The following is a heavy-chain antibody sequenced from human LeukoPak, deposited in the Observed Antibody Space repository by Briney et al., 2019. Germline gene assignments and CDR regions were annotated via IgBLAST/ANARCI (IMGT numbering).Heavy chain of an antibody. V-gene: IGHV3-74*01. D-gene: IGHD3-22*01. CDR3: ARVLNYYDSSGYYFSY. CDR1: GFSFRHFL. CDR2: IDSGGSST. J-gene: IGHJ4*02. Sequence: GGSLRLSCAASGFSFRHFLMHWVRQAPGKGLVWVSRIDSGGSSTSYVDSVKGRFTISRDNAKNTLYLQMHSLRAEDTAVYYCARVLNYYDSSGYYFSYWGQGTLVTVSS.